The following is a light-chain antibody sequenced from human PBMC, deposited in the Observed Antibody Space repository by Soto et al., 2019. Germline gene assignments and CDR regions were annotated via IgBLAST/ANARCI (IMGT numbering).Light chain of an antibody. V-gene: IGKV1-39*01. CDR2: AAS. CDR3: QQSYSIPIT. CDR1: QSISSW. Sequence: DIQMTQSPSTLSASVGDRVTITCRASQSISSWLAWYQQKPGKAPKLLIYAASSLQSGVPPTFSGSGSGADFTLTISSLQPEDFATYFCQQSYSIPITFGQGTRLEIK. J-gene: IGKJ5*01.